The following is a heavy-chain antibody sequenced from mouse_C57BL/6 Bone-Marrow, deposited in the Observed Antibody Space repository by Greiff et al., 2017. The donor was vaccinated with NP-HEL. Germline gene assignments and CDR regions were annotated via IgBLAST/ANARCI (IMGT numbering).Heavy chain of an antibody. Sequence: QVQLKQPGAELVKPGASVKMSCKASGYTFTSYWITWVKQRPGQGLEWIGDIYPGSGSTNYNEKFKSKATLTVDTSSSTAYMQLSSLTSEDSAVYYCARWRTGQLRLLYAMDYWGQGTSVTVSS. J-gene: IGHJ4*01. CDR2: IYPGSGST. CDR1: GYTFTSYW. D-gene: IGHD3-2*02. CDR3: ARWRTGQLRLLYAMDY. V-gene: IGHV1-55*01.